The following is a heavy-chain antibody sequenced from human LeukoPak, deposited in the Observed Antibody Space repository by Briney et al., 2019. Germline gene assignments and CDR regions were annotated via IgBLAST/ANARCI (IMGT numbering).Heavy chain of an antibody. V-gene: IGHV3-21*01. J-gene: IGHJ6*03. Sequence: GGPLSLSCAPSGFPCSSYSINGSRKAPGRGLEGVSSISSSSSYIYYADSVKGRFTISRDNAKNSLYLQMNSLRAEDTAVYYCARDADYCSSTSCYFHYYMDVWGKGTTVTVSS. D-gene: IGHD2-2*01. CDR3: ARDADYCSSTSCYFHYYMDV. CDR2: ISSSSSYI. CDR1: GFPCSSYS.